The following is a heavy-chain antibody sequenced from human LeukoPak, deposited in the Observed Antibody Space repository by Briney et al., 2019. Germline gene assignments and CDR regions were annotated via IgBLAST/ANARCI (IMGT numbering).Heavy chain of an antibody. CDR2: IFYSGTS. D-gene: IGHD5-12*01. J-gene: IGHJ5*01. V-gene: IGHV4-39*07. CDR1: RGSIDSTNYY. CDR3: TRGLAAAYDYNWFDS. Sequence: SETLSLTCSVSRGSIDSTNYYWAWIRQPPGKGLEWIGTIFYSGTSHANPSLRSRLTMSVDTSKNQFSLKLTSVTAADTAVYFCTRGLAAAYDYNWFDSWGQGTLVTVSS.